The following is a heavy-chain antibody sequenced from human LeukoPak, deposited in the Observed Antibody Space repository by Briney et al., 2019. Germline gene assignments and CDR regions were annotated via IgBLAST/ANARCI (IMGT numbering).Heavy chain of an antibody. V-gene: IGHV3-74*01. CDR2: ISGDGSST. Sequence: SGGSLRLSCAASGFTFSSYWMHWVRQTPGKGLVWVSRISGDGSSTTYAESVRGRFTISRDNAKNTLYLQMNSLRAEDTAVCYCARELPFDYWGQGTLVTVSS. CDR1: GFTFSSYW. CDR3: ARELPFDY. J-gene: IGHJ4*02.